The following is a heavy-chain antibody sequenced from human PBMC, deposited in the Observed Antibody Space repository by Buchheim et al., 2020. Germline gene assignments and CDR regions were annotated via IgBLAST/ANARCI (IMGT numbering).Heavy chain of an antibody. J-gene: IGHJ4*02. V-gene: IGHV3-7*01. Sequence: EVQLVESGGDLVQPGGSLRLSCAASGFTFSNYWMSWVRQGPGKGLEWVANINQNEGEIYYVDSVKGRFTVSRDNAKNSLFLQMNGLRADDTAVYYCARLPVHDGSGWAPRFDYWGRGIL. D-gene: IGHD6-19*01. CDR2: INQNEGEI. CDR1: GFTFSNYW. CDR3: ARLPVHDGSGWAPRFDY.